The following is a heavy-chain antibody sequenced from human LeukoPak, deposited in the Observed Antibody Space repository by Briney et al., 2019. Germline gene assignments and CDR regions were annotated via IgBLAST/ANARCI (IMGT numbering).Heavy chain of an antibody. CDR3: ARGFGDWGLSWFDP. CDR1: GGSISTYY. J-gene: IGHJ5*02. D-gene: IGHD3-10*01. CDR2: IYYTGGT. Sequence: PSETLSLTCTVSGGSISTYYWNWIRQPPGKGLEWIGYIYYTGGTSYNPSLNSRVTISVDTSKNQFSLKLTSVTAADTAVYYCARGFGDWGLSWFDPWGQGTLVTVSS. V-gene: IGHV4-59*01.